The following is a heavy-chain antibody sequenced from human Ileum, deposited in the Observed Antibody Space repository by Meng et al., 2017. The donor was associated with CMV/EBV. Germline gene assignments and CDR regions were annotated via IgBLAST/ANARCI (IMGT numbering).Heavy chain of an antibody. D-gene: IGHD1-7*01. CDR3: ARDLHWNSVDY. J-gene: IGHJ4*02. CDR2: INIDGSTT. Sequence: EVRRVTSGGSFLPPGGSLRLSCAASGFTFSNYWMHWIRQAPGKGLMWVSRINIDGSTTTHADSVKGRFTISRDNAKNTVYLQMNSLRAEDTAVYYCARDLHWNSVDYWGQGTLVTVSS. V-gene: IGHV3-74*03. CDR1: GFTFSNYW.